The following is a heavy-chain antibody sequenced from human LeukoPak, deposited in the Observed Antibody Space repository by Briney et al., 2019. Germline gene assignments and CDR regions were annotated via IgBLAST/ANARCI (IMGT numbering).Heavy chain of an antibody. Sequence: GGSLRLSCAASGFSVNTYSMNWVRQAPGKGLEWVSTISADDSSTHYADSVQGRFTISRDNSENTLYLQMNSLRAEDTAVYYCAKDGRGVRCECWGQGTLVTVSS. CDR2: ISADDSST. V-gene: IGHV3-23*01. J-gene: IGHJ4*02. CDR1: GFSVNTYS. CDR3: AKDGRGVRCEC. D-gene: IGHD3-10*01.